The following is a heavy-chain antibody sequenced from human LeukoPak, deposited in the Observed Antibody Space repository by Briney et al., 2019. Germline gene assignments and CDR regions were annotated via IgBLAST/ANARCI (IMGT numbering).Heavy chain of an antibody. CDR2: ISSSSSYI. CDR1: GFTFSSYS. J-gene: IGHJ4*02. Sequence: TGGSLRLSCAASGFTFSSYSMNWVRQAPGKGLEWVSSISSSSSYIYYADSVKGRFTISRDNAKNSLYLQMNSLRAEDTAVYYCARDPPYYYDSRSFDYWGQGTLVTVSS. V-gene: IGHV3-21*01. CDR3: ARDPPYYYDSRSFDY. D-gene: IGHD3-22*01.